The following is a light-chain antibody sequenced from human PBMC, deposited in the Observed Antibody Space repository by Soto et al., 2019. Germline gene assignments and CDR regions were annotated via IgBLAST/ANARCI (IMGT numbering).Light chain of an antibody. CDR3: SSYTGSITDV. CDR2: DVS. J-gene: IGLJ1*01. CDR1: SNDVGGYNY. Sequence: QSALTQPASVSGSPGQSITISCTGTSNDVGGYNYVSWYQQHPGKAPKLMIYDVSNRPSGVSNRFSGSKSANTASLTISGLQTEDESDYYCSSYTGSITDVFGTGTKVTVL. V-gene: IGLV2-14*03.